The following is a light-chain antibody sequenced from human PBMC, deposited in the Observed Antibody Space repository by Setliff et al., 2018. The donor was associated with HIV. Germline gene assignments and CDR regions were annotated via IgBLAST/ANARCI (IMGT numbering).Light chain of an antibody. J-gene: IGLJ2*01. V-gene: IGLV2-14*01. CDR1: SGDVGGYNY. CDR2: EVS. CDR3: SSYSTSSTPSVV. Sequence: QSALAQPASVSGSPGQSITISCTGTSGDVGGYNYVSWYQHHPGKAPKLMIYEVSNRPSGVSNRFSGSKSGNTASLTISGLQAEDEADYYCSSYSTSSTPSVVFGGGTKVTV.